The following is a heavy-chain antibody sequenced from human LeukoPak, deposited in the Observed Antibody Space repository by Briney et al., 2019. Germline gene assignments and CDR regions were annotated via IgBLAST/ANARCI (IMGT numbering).Heavy chain of an antibody. Sequence: SETLSLTCAVYGGSFSGYYWSWIRQSPGKGLEWIGEINHSGSTNYNPSLKSRVTISVDTSKNQFSLKLSSVTAADTAVYYCARLGDYYYYGMDVWGQGTTVTVSS. CDR2: INHSGST. V-gene: IGHV4-34*01. D-gene: IGHD3-3*01. CDR1: GGSFSGYY. J-gene: IGHJ6*02. CDR3: ARLGDYYYYGMDV.